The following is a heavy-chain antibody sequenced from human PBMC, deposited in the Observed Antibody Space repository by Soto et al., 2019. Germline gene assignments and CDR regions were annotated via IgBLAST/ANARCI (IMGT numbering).Heavy chain of an antibody. CDR3: AATGGHYFGLDV. V-gene: IGHV1-18*01. CDR1: DHTFTYYG. Sequence: QVQLLQSGGEVKKPGASVKVSCNCSDHTFTYYGINWVRRAPGQGLEWMGWISAYNGNTKYSQKFHDRVTMSADTITRTAFMEMRSLTSDDTAVYCCAATGGHYFGLDVWGQGTTFTVSS. J-gene: IGHJ6*02. D-gene: IGHD2-8*02. CDR2: ISAYNGNT.